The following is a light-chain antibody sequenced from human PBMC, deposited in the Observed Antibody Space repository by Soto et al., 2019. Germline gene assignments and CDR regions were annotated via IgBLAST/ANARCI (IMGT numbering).Light chain of an antibody. CDR2: GAS. Sequence: EIVMTQSPATLSVSPGERVTLSCRASQSLSSNLAWYQQKPGQAPRLIITGASTRATGIPARFSGSGSGTEFTLTISSLQSEDFAVYYCQQYNNWPPLTFGQGTKVDIK. J-gene: IGKJ1*01. CDR1: QSLSSN. V-gene: IGKV3-15*01. CDR3: QQYNNWPPLT.